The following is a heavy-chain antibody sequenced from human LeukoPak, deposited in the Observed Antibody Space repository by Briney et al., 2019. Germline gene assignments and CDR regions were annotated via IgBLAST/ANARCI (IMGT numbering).Heavy chain of an antibody. CDR2: INPNSGGT. CDR3: AREDYDILTGYPLIDS. Sequence: ASVKVSCKASGYTFTDYYLHWVRQAPGQGLEWMGWINPNSGGTNSAQKFQGRVTMTRDTSISTAYMELSSLRSDDTAVYYCAREDYDILTGYPLIDSWGQETQVTVSS. J-gene: IGHJ4*02. V-gene: IGHV1-2*02. CDR1: GYTFTDYY. D-gene: IGHD3-9*01.